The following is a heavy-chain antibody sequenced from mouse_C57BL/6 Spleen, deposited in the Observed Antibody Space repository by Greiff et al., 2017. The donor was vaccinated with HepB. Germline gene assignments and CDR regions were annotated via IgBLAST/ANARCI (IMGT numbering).Heavy chain of an antibody. V-gene: IGHV1-82*01. J-gene: IGHJ2*01. CDR2: IYPGDGDT. D-gene: IGHD2-4*01. CDR3: ARVYDYEY. Sequence: VQLQQSGPELVKPGASVKISCKASGYAFSSSWMNWVKQRPGKGLEWIGRIYPGDGDTNYNGKFKGKATLTADKSSSTAYMQLSSLTSEDSAVYFCARVYDYEYWGQGTTLTVSS. CDR1: GYAFSSSW.